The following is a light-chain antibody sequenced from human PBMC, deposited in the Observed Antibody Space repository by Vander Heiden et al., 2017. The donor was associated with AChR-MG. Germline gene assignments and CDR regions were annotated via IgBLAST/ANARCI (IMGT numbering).Light chain of an antibody. Sequence: QSVLTQPPSVAGAPAQRFTITCTAGSCSNGAAYDLNCYQQLPGTAPTLLIYYNNSRPSGVPDRLSGSKSGTSASLATTGLQAEDEADYYCQSYDSGLRGSVFGGGTKLTVL. CDR2: YNN. V-gene: IGLV1-40*01. CDR3: QSYDSGLRGSV. J-gene: IGLJ3*02. CDR1: SCSNGAAYD.